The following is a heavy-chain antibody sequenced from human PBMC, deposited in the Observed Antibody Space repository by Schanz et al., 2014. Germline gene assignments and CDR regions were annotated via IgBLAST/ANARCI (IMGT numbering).Heavy chain of an antibody. CDR3: TRSTLWSYDV. D-gene: IGHD2-21*01. V-gene: IGHV4-4*02. Sequence: QVQLQESGPGLAKPSGTLSLTCVVSGGSISSGVWWTWARQSPGKGLEWIGEIFHSGTTNYNPSLESRVTISVDKSKNQFSLILSSMTAADTAVYYCTRSTLWSYDVWGRGTMVIVSS. CDR2: IFHSGTT. J-gene: IGHJ3*01. CDR1: GGSISSGVW.